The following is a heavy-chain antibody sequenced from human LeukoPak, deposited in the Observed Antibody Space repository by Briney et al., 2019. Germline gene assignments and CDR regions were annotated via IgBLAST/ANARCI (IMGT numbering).Heavy chain of an antibody. CDR1: GGTFSSYA. D-gene: IGHD2-8*01. J-gene: IGHJ4*02. V-gene: IGHV1-69*04. CDR3: ATLGYCTNGVCL. CDR2: IIPILGIA. Sequence: SVKVSCKASGGTFSSYAIRWVRPAPGQGLEWMGRIIPILGIANYAQKFQGRVTITADKSTSTAYMELSSLRSEDTAVYYCATLGYCTNGVCLWGQGTLVTVSS.